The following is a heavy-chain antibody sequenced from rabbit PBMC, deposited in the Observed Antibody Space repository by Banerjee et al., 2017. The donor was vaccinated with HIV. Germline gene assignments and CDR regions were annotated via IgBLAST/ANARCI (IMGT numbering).Heavy chain of an antibody. Sequence: QEQLVESGGGLVQPEGSLTLTCTASGFDLSSKSICWVRQAPGKGLEWIACIYSADGNTYYASWAKGRFTISKTSSTTVTLQMTSLTAADTASYFCARDLAAVIGWNFNLWGPGTLVTVS. V-gene: IGHV1S45*01. CDR1: GFDLSSKS. CDR2: IYSADGNT. J-gene: IGHJ4*01. CDR3: ARDLAAVIGWNFNL. D-gene: IGHD1-1*01.